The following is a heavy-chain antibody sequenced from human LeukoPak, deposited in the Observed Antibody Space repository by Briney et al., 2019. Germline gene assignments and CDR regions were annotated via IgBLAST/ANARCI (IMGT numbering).Heavy chain of an antibody. CDR3: AREIGAAVAGTKNDY. D-gene: IGHD6-19*01. J-gene: IGHJ4*02. V-gene: IGHV3-30-3*01. CDR2: ISYDGSNK. Sequence: PGGSLRLSCAASGFTFSSYAMHWVRQAPGKGLEWVAVISYDGSNKYYADSVKGRFTISRDNSKNTLYLQMNSLRAEDTAVYYCAREIGAAVAGTKNDYWGQGTLVTVSS. CDR1: GFTFSSYA.